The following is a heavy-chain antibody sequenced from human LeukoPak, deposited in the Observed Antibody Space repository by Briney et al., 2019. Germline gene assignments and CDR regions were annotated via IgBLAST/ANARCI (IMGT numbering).Heavy chain of an antibody. D-gene: IGHD1-1*01. Sequence: QSGGSLRLSCAASGFTFNNYAMSWVRQAPGKGLEWVSTISGSGGSTYYADSVKGRFTISRDNSKNTLYLQMNSLRAEDTAVYYCAKGDGDLQYYYYYAMDVWGQGTTVTVSS. J-gene: IGHJ6*02. V-gene: IGHV3-23*01. CDR3: AKGDGDLQYYYYYAMDV. CDR1: GFTFNNYA. CDR2: ISGSGGST.